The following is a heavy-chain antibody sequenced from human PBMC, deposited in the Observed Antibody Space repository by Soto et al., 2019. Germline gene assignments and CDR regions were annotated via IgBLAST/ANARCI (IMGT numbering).Heavy chain of an antibody. CDR2: VVLGNGNT. CDR3: ATRIGIIVGYWLDT. D-gene: IGHD3-22*01. V-gene: IGHV1-58*01. CDR1: GFTFSSSA. Sequence: SVKVSCKASGFTFSSSAVQWVRQALGQRLEWIGWVVLGNGNTNYAQKFQERVTITRDMSTSTAYMEVRSLTSDDTAVYYCATRIGIIVGYWLDTWGQGTLVAVSS. J-gene: IGHJ5*02.